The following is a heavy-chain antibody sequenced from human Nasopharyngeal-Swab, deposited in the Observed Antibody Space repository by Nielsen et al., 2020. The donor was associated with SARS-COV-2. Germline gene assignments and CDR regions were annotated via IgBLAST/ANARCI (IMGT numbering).Heavy chain of an antibody. CDR1: GGSISSYY. J-gene: IGHJ6*02. CDR2: INHSGST. Sequence: GSLRLSCTVSGGSISSYYWSWIRQPPGKGLEWIGEINHSGSTNYNPSLKSRVTISVDTSKRQFSLKLSSVTAADTAVYYCARPGYCTNGVCYFNGMDVWGQGTTVTVSS. V-gene: IGHV4-34*01. CDR3: ARPGYCTNGVCYFNGMDV. D-gene: IGHD2-8*01.